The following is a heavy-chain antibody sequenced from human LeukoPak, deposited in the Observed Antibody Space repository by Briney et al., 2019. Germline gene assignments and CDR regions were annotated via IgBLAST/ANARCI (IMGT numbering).Heavy chain of an antibody. CDR1: GFTFSGYY. J-gene: IGHJ4*02. CDR3: ARDKIVGATALDY. V-gene: IGHV3-11*04. Sequence: GGSLRLSCAASGFTFSGYYMSWIRQAPGKGLEWVSYISSSGSTIYYADSVKGRFTISRDNAKNSLYLQMNSLRAEDAGVYYCARDKIVGATALDYWGQGTLVTVSS. D-gene: IGHD1-26*01. CDR2: ISSSGSTI.